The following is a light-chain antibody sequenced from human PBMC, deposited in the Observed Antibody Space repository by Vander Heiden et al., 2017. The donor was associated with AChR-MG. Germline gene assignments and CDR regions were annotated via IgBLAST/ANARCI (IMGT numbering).Light chain of an antibody. CDR1: SSDVGGYNH. V-gene: IGLV2-11*01. Sequence: QSALTQPPSVSGSPGQSVTIPCTGTSSDVGGYNHVSWYQQHPGKAPTPIIYDDRKRTPGFGVSFSGSKSGTRASPPMSGPQAEDEADSYCCSCAGTVVFGGGTKLTVL. CDR3: CSCAGTVV. CDR2: DDR. J-gene: IGLJ2*01.